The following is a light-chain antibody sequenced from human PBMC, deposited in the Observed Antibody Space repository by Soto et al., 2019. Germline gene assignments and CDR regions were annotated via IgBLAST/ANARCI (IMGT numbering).Light chain of an antibody. CDR1: QDISNY. Sequence: DIQMTQSPSSLSASVGDRVTITCQASQDISNYLNWYQQKPGKAPKLPIYDASNFEKGVPSRFSGSGSATDFTLTISSLQPEDITTYYCQRLWTCGQGTKVDIK. V-gene: IGKV1-33*01. CDR2: DAS. J-gene: IGKJ1*01. CDR3: QRLWT.